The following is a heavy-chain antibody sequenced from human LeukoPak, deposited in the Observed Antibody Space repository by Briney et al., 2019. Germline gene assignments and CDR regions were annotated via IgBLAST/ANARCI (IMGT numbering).Heavy chain of an antibody. CDR1: GGSISSGGYY. D-gene: IGHD2-15*01. CDR3: VRGNLWSSSWPTDIY. Sequence: ETLSLTCSVSGGSISSGGYYWAWIRQPPGKGLEWVSGLNWDGTNTFYADSVKGRFTISRDNARNFLYLQMHGLRAEDTAFYYCVRGNLWSSSWPTDIYWGQGTLVIVSS. V-gene: IGHV3-20*04. CDR2: LNWDGTNT. J-gene: IGHJ4*02.